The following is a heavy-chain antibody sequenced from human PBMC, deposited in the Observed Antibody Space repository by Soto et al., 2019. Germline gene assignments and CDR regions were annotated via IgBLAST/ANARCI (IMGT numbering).Heavy chain of an antibody. D-gene: IGHD2-2*01. CDR1: GYTFTTYG. Sequence: QAQLVQSGGAMKKAGASVKVSCKASGYTFTTYGITWVRQAPGQGLDWMGWINPLKGDTKSAANFQDRVTMTTDTSTRTAYMELRSLRSDDTAVYYCARVKVPAAVLGAFDVWGQGTLVTVSS. CDR2: INPLKGDT. CDR3: ARVKVPAAVLGAFDV. V-gene: IGHV1-18*01. J-gene: IGHJ3*01.